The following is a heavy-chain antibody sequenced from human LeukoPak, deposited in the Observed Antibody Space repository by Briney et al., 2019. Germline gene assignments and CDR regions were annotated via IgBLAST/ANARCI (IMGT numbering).Heavy chain of an antibody. D-gene: IGHD3-10*01. V-gene: IGHV4-59*01. J-gene: IGHJ6*03. CDR2: IYSSGST. CDR1: GGSISNYY. CDR3: ARVFDSGSQAYFYYMDV. Sequence: SEPLSLTCTVSGGSISNYYWSWIRQPPGKGLEWIGYIYSSGSTNYNPSLKSRVTMSVDTSKNQFSLKVSSVTAADTAVYYCARVFDSGSQAYFYYMDVWGKGTTVTISS.